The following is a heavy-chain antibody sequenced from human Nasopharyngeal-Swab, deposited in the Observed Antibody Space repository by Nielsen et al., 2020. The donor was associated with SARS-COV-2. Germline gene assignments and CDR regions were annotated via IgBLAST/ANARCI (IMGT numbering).Heavy chain of an antibody. D-gene: IGHD2-2*01. CDR2: VHHTGGT. J-gene: IGHJ6*04. V-gene: IGHV4-30-4*07. CDR1: GDSISSRAYS. CDR3: ARGGSSTWNYYFMDV. Sequence: LRLSCAVSGDSISSRAYSWSWIRQPPGKGLEWIGYVHHTGGTYYNPSLKSRVSISIDTSKNQFSLKLTSVTAADTAVYYCARGGSSTWNYYFMDVWGIGTTVTVSS.